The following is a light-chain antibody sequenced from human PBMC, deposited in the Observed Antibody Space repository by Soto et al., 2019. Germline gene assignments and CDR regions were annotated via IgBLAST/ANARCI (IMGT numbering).Light chain of an antibody. V-gene: IGKV3-20*01. Sequence: EIVLTQSPGTLSLSPGEIATLSCRASQIVSSSYLAWYQQKPGQAPRLLIYGASSRATGIPDRFSGSGSGTDFTLTISRLEPEDFALYYCQQYGSSGTFGQGTKVEIK. CDR1: QIVSSSY. CDR3: QQYGSSGT. J-gene: IGKJ1*01. CDR2: GAS.